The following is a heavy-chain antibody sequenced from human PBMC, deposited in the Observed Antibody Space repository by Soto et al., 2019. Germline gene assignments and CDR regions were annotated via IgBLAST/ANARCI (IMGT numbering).Heavy chain of an antibody. CDR1: GGSISSGGYS. D-gene: IGHD3-22*01. CDR2: IYHSGST. V-gene: IGHV4-30-2*01. CDR3: ARDSRYYDSSGYPSGDAFDI. Sequence: SETLSLTCAVSGGSISSGGYSWSWIRQPPGKGLEWIGYIYHSGSTYYNPSLKSRVTISVDRSKNQFSLKLSSVTAADTAVYYCARDSRYYDSSGYPSGDAFDIWGQGTMVTVSS. J-gene: IGHJ3*02.